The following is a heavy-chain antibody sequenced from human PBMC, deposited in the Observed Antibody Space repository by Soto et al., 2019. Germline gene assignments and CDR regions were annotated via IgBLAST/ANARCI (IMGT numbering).Heavy chain of an antibody. CDR1: GGTFSSYA. CDR2: IIPIFGTA. D-gene: IGHD4-17*01. V-gene: IGHV1-69*01. J-gene: IGHJ6*02. Sequence: QVQLVQSGAEVKKPGSSVKASCKASGGTFSSYAISWVRQAPGQGLEWMGGIIPIFGTANYAQKFQGRVTITADESTSTAYMELSSLRSEDTAVYYCARDRYGDPPTYYYYGMDVWGQGTTVTVSS. CDR3: ARDRYGDPPTYYYYGMDV.